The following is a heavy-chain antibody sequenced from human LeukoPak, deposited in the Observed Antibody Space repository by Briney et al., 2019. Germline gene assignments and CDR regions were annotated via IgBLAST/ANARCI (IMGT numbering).Heavy chain of an antibody. J-gene: IGHJ4*02. CDR2: IYTSGST. CDR1: GGSLSSGSYY. V-gene: IGHV4-61*02. Sequence: SETLSLTCTVSGGSLSSGSYYWSWIRQPAGKGLEWIGRIYTSGSTNYNPSLKSRVTISVDTSKNQFSLKLSSVTAADTAVYYCARRPPGRWELPAGYFDYWGQGTLVTVSS. CDR3: ARRPPGRWELPAGYFDY. D-gene: IGHD1-26*01.